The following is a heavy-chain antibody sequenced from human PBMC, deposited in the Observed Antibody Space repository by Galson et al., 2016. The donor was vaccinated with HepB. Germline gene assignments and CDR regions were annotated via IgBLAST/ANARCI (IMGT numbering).Heavy chain of an antibody. J-gene: IGHJ4*02. CDR3: VRGKYYYDSSGYFAY. Sequence: SVKVSCKASGYTFNGYYMHWVRQAPGQGLEWMGRINPNSGDTNYAQKFQSRVSMTRDASISTAYMELTRLRSDDTAVYYCVRGKYYYDSSGYFAYWGQGTLVTISS. D-gene: IGHD3-22*01. CDR2: INPNSGDT. CDR1: GYTFNGYY. V-gene: IGHV1-2*06.